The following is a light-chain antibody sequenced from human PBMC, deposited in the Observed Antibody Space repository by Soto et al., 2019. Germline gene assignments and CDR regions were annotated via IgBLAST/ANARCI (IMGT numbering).Light chain of an antibody. Sequence: DIRLSQSPSSLSASVGDRVTFTCRASHSISSCFSFYQXKPXKXXXXXXXXXXXXXXVXXXXXXVSGSGTDFTLTISRLHPDDFATYYCQQYNTYPWTFGQGTKVDIK. CDR2: XXX. V-gene: IGKV1-5*01. CDR3: QQYNTYPWT. CDR1: HSISSC. J-gene: IGKJ1*01.